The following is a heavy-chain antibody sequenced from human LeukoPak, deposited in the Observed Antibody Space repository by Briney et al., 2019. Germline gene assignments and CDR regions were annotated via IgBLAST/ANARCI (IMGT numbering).Heavy chain of an antibody. CDR3: ARANRYCSSTSCPPNWFDP. V-gene: IGHV4-59*12. CDR1: GGSISSYY. Sequence: SETLSLTCTVSGGSISSYYWSWIRQPPGKGLEWIGYIYYSGSTNYNPSLKSRVTISVDTSKNQFSLKLSSVTAADTAVYYCARANRYCSSTSCPPNWFDPWGQGTLVTVSS. D-gene: IGHD2-2*01. CDR2: IYYSGST. J-gene: IGHJ5*02.